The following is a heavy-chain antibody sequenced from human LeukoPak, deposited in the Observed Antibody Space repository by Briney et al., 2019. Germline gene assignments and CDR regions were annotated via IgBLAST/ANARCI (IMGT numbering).Heavy chain of an antibody. CDR3: VSRRPPYYYDSSGFDY. Sequence: SDTLSVTCAVYGGSFSGYYWSWIRQPPGKGLEWIGEINHSGSTNYNPSLKSRVTISVDTSKNQFSLKLSSVTAADTAVYYCVSRRPPYYYDSSGFDYWGQGTLVTVSS. CDR2: INHSGST. CDR1: GGSFSGYY. J-gene: IGHJ4*02. V-gene: IGHV4-34*01. D-gene: IGHD3-22*01.